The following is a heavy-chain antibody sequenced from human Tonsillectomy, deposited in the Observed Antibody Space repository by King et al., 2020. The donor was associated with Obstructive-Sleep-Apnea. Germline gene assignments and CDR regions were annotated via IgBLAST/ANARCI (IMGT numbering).Heavy chain of an antibody. CDR2: ISRNSGSI. CDR1: GFTFDDYA. V-gene: IGHV3-9*01. CDR3: AKDKDSSGWYADY. Sequence: VQLVESGGGLVQPGRSLRLSCVASGFTFDDYAMNWVRQAPGKCLEWVSVISRNSGSIGYVDSVKGRFTISRDNVKKSLYLQMNSLRVEDTALYYCAKDKDSSGWYADYWGQGTLVTVSS. D-gene: IGHD6-19*01. J-gene: IGHJ4*02.